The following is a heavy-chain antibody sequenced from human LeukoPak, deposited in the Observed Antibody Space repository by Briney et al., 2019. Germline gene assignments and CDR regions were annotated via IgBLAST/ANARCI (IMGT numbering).Heavy chain of an antibody. Sequence: PSETLSLTCTVSGYSISSGYYWGWIRQPPGKGLEWIGSIYHSGSTYYNPSLKSRVTISVDTSKNQFSLKLSSVTAADTAVYYCARAYCGGDCYSGLGYFDYWGQGTLVTVSS. V-gene: IGHV4-38-2*02. CDR2: IYHSGST. CDR3: ARAYCGGDCYSGLGYFDY. D-gene: IGHD2-21*02. J-gene: IGHJ4*02. CDR1: GYSISSGYY.